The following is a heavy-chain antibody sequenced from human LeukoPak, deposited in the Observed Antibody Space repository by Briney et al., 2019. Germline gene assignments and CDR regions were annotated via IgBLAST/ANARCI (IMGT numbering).Heavy chain of an antibody. CDR2: INHSGST. CDR3: ARQGRAGTTFDY. D-gene: IGHD6-19*01. CDR1: GFTFSSYS. J-gene: IGHJ4*02. V-gene: IGHV4-34*01. Sequence: GSLRLSCAASGFTFSSYSMNWVRQAPGKGLEWIGEINHSGSTNYNPSLKSRVSISVDTSKKQFSLKLSSVTAADTAVYYCARQGRAGTTFDYWGQGTLVTVSS.